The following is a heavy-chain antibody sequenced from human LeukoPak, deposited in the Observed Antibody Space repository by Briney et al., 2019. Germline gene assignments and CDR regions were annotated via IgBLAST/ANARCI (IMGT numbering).Heavy chain of an antibody. CDR2: IYYSGST. CDR1: GGSISSYY. J-gene: IGHJ6*02. V-gene: IGHV4-59*05. CDR3: ACTCSVVPAAPYYYGMDV. Sequence: SETLSLTCTVSGGSISSYYWSWIRQPPGKGLEWIGSIYYSGSTYYNPSLKSRVTISVDTSKNQFSLKLSSVTAADTAVYYCACTCSVVPAAPYYYGMDVWGQGTTVTVSS. D-gene: IGHD2-2*01.